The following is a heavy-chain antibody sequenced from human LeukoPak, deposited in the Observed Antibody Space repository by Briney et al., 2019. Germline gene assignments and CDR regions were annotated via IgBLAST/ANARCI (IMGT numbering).Heavy chain of an antibody. V-gene: IGHV1-18*01. CDR1: GYTFNNHD. D-gene: IGHD3-3*01. J-gene: IGHJ4*02. CDR2: INTYSANT. CDR3: ARVYDLWSGSPLDY. Sequence: ASVKVSCKASGYTFNNHDINWVRQAPGRGLEWRGWINTYSANTNYAQEFQDRVIMTTDTSTSTAYMDLRSLKSDDTAVYYCARVYDLWSGSPLDYWGQGTLVTVSS.